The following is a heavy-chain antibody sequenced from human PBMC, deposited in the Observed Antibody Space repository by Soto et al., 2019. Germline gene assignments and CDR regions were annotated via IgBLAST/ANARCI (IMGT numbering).Heavy chain of an antibody. V-gene: IGHV1-69*05. CDR2: IIPIFGTA. J-gene: IGHJ3*02. CDR3: ATDRFGTRLGDAFDI. D-gene: IGHD3-10*01. CDR1: GGTFSSYT. Sequence: GASVKVSCKASGGTFSSYTISWVRQAPGQGLEWMGGIIPIFGTANYAQKFQGRVTITRDTSASTAYMELSSLRSEDTAVYYCATDRFGTRLGDAFDIWGQGTMVTISS.